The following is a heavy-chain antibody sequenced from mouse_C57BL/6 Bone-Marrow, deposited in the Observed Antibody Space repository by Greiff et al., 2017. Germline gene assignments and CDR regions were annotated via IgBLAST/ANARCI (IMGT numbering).Heavy chain of an antibody. CDR3: ARNYDYDTGYYAMDY. Sequence: QVQLKESGPGLVQPSQSLSITCTVSGFSLTSYGVHWVRQSPGKGLEWLGVIWSGGSTDYNAAFVSRLSISKDNSKSQVFFKMNSLQADDTAIYYCARNYDYDTGYYAMDYWGQGTSVTVSS. D-gene: IGHD2-4*01. J-gene: IGHJ4*01. V-gene: IGHV2-2*01. CDR2: IWSGGST. CDR1: GFSLTSYG.